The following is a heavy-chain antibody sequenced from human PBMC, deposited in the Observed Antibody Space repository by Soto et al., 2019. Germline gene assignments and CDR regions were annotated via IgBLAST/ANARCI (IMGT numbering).Heavy chain of an antibody. D-gene: IGHD3-3*01. CDR1: GGSIGRYY. J-gene: IGHJ4*01. CDR3: ARAGWSAYHTAAFFDF. V-gene: IGHV4-59*01. Sequence: SETLSLTCTVSGGSIGRYYWSWIRQPPGKGLEWIGYMSYSGSSNYNPSLKSRVTISVDTSRNQFPLKLSSVIAADTAVYYCARAGWSAYHTAAFFDFWGQGALVTVS. CDR2: MSYSGSS.